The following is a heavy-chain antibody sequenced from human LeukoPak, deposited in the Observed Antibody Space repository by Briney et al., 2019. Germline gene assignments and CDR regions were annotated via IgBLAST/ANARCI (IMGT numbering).Heavy chain of an antibody. Sequence: SETLSLTCTVSGGSISSYYWSWIRQPPGKGLEWIGYIYYSGSTNYNPSLKSRVTISVDTSKNQFSLKLSSVTAADTAVYYCARVHEDNRYFDLWGRGTLVTVSS. D-gene: IGHD1-14*01. CDR1: GGSISSYY. CDR3: ARVHEDNRYFDL. CDR2: IYYSGST. V-gene: IGHV4-59*01. J-gene: IGHJ2*01.